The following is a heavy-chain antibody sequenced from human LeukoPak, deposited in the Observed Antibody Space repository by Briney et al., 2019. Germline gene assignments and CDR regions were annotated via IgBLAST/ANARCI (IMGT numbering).Heavy chain of an antibody. J-gene: IGHJ3*02. Sequence: GASVKVSCKASGGTFSSYAISWVRQAPGQGLEWMGAIIPIFGTANYAQKFQGRVTMTRDTSASTVYMELSSLRSEDTAIYYCARIRDGYNDAYDIWGQGTVVTVPS. CDR3: ARIRDGYNDAYDI. D-gene: IGHD5-24*01. V-gene: IGHV1-69*05. CDR1: GGTFSSYA. CDR2: IIPIFGTA.